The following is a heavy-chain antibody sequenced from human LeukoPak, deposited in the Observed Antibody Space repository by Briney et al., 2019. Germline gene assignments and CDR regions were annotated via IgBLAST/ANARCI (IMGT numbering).Heavy chain of an antibody. CDR3: ARRLTYYYDSSGYPLDY. J-gene: IGHJ4*02. CDR1: GYTFTGYY. CDR2: INPNSGGT. D-gene: IGHD3-22*01. V-gene: IGHV1-2*02. Sequence: GASVKVSCKASGYTFTGYYMHWVRQAPGQGLEWMGWINPNSGGTNYAQKLQGRVTMTTDTSTSTAYMELRSLRSDDTAVYYCARRLTYYYDSSGYPLDYWGQGTLVTVSS.